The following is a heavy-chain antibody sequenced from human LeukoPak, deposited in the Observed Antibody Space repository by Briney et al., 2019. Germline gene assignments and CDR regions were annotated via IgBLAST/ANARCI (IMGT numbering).Heavy chain of an antibody. CDR2: INPNSGGT. CDR3: ARHDYYDSSGYYFFGAFDI. V-gene: IGHV1-2*02. CDR1: GYTFTGYY. J-gene: IGHJ3*02. Sequence: GASVKVSCKASGYTFTGYYMHWVRQAPGQGLEWMGWINPNSGGTNYAQKFQGRVTMTRDTSISTAYMELSRLRSDDTAVYYCARHDYYDSSGYYFFGAFDIWGRGTMVTVSS. D-gene: IGHD3-22*01.